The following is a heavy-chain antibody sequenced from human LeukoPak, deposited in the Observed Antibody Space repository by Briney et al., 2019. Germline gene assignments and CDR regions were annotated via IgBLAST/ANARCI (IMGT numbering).Heavy chain of an antibody. CDR1: GFTFSSYS. V-gene: IGHV3-21*01. CDR3: AGKLRRGHHNFDY. CDR2: ISSSSSYI. D-gene: IGHD4-17*01. Sequence: GGSLRLSCAASGFTFSSYSMNWVRQAPGKGLEWVSSISSSSSYINYADSVKGRFTISRDNAKNSLYLQMNSLRAEDTAVYYCAGKLRRGHHNFDYWGEGTLVTVSS. J-gene: IGHJ4*02.